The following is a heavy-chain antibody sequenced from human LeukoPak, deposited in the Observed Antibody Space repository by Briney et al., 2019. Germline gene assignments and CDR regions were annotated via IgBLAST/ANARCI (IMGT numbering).Heavy chain of an antibody. CDR3: AKGGLRYFDWNFDY. V-gene: IGHV3-23*01. D-gene: IGHD3-9*01. CDR2: ISGSGGST. Sequence: GGSLRLSCAASGFTFSSYAMSWVRQAPGKGLEWVSAISGSGGSTYYADSVKGRLTISRDNSKNTLYLQMNSLRAEDTAVYYCAKGGLRYFDWNFDYWGQGTLVTVSS. CDR1: GFTFSSYA. J-gene: IGHJ4*02.